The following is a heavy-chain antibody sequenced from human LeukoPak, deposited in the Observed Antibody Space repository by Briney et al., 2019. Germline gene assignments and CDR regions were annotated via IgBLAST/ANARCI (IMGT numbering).Heavy chain of an antibody. CDR1: GFSFSNSE. CDR3: SRTRRDYGEYFFDL. D-gene: IGHD4-17*01. J-gene: IGHJ4*02. V-gene: IGHV3-48*03. CDR2: ISNGGGNK. Sequence: GGSLRLSCAASGFSFSNSEMHWVRQAPGKGLEWISYISNGGGNKFYANSVKGRFTISRDNANKSLYLQMSSLRAEDTAVYYCSRTRRDYGEYFFDLWGQGTLVTVSS.